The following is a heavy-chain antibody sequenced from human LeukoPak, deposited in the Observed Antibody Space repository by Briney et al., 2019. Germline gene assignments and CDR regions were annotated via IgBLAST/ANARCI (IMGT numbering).Heavy chain of an antibody. CDR2: IYHSGST. CDR1: GYSISSGYY. Sequence: SETLSLTCTVSGYSISSGYYWGWIRQPPGKGLEWIGSIYHSGSTYYNPSLKSRVTISVDTSKNQFSLKLSSVTAADTAVYYCARIDYGDYDPFDYWGQGTLVTVSS. J-gene: IGHJ4*02. D-gene: IGHD4-17*01. V-gene: IGHV4-38-2*02. CDR3: ARIDYGDYDPFDY.